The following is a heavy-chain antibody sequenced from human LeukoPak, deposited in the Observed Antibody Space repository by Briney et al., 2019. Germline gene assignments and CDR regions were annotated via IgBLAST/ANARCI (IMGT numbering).Heavy chain of an antibody. J-gene: IGHJ4*02. V-gene: IGHV3-9*01. CDR1: GFSVDDYA. D-gene: IGHD6-13*01. CDR2: ISWDSASI. CDR3: AKDIAAAGPHGGAY. Sequence: GGSLRLACAASGFSVDDYAVHWVRHARGRCLGWVLGISWDSASIGYADSVKGRFTISRDNAKNSLYLQMHSLRAEDTALYYCAKDIAAAGPHGGAYWGQGTLVTVSS.